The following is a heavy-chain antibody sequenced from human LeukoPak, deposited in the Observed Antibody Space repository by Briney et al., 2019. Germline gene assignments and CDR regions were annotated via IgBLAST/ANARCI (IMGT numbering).Heavy chain of an antibody. V-gene: IGHV3-23*01. D-gene: IGHD2-15*01. CDR1: GFTFSSYA. CDR3: AKAVVVVVAATSDY. CDR2: ISGSGGST. Sequence: SGGSLRLSCAASGFTFSSYAMSWVRQAPGKGLEWVSAISGSGGSTYYADSVKGRFTISRDNSKNTLYLQMNSLGAEDTAVYYCAKAVVVVVAATSDYWGQGTLVTVSS. J-gene: IGHJ4*02.